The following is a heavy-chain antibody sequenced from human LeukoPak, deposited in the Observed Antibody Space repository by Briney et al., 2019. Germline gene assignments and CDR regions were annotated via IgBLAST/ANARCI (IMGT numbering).Heavy chain of an antibody. CDR1: GFTFSNYY. CDR2: ISSSGSTI. D-gene: IGHD1-26*01. J-gene: IGHJ5*02. V-gene: IGHV3-11*01. CDR3: ARGDGGSYLRREYNWFDP. Sequence: GGSLRLSCAASGFTFSNYYMSWIRQAPGKGLEWVSYISSSGSTIYYADSVKGRFTISRDNAKNSLYLQMNSLRAEDTAVYYCARGDGGSYLRREYNWFDPWGQGTLVTVSS.